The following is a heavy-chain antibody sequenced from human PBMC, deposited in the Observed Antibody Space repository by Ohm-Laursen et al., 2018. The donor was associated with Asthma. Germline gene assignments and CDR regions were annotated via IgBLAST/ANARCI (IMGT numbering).Heavy chain of an antibody. CDR2: IYYSGIA. CDR3: ARGTFYYESTGYYFFGH. Sequence: SQTLSLTCTVSGDSISSGNNYWSWIRQHPGKGLEWIGYIYYSGIAYSNPSLRSRVSISVDTSKNQFSLKLSPVTAADTAVYYCARGTFYYESTGYYFFGHWGQGALVTVSS. CDR1: GDSISSGNNY. J-gene: IGHJ4*02. D-gene: IGHD3-22*01. V-gene: IGHV4-31*03.